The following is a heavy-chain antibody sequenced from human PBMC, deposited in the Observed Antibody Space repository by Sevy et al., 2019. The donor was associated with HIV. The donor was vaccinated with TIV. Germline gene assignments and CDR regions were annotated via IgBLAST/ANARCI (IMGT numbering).Heavy chain of an antibody. CDR3: AGYCSSTSCYRGVWFDP. CDR1: GGSISSGDYY. V-gene: IGHV4-30-4*01. D-gene: IGHD2-2*02. CDR2: IYYSGST. J-gene: IGHJ5*02. Sequence: SETLSLTCTVSGGSISSGDYYWSWIRQPPGQGLEWIGYIYYSGSTYYNPSLKSRVTISVDTSKNQFSLKLSSVTAADTAVYYCAGYCSSTSCYRGVWFDPWGQGTLVTVSS.